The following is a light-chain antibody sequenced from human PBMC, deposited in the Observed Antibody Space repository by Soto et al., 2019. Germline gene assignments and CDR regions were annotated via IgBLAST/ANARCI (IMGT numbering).Light chain of an antibody. V-gene: IGKV3-11*01. CDR1: QSVSSN. Sequence: EIVMTQSAATLSVSPGERATLSCRASQSVSSNLAWYQQKPGQAPRLLMFRTSSRATGIPARFSGSGSGTDFTLTISSLEPEDFAVYYCQQRSSWPTFGQGTRLEIK. CDR2: RTS. J-gene: IGKJ5*01. CDR3: QQRSSWPT.